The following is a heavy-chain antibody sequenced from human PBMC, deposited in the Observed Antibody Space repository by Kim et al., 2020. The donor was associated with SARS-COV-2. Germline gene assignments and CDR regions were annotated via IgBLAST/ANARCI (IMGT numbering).Heavy chain of an antibody. CDR1: GFTFSSYE. CDR2: ISSSGSTI. Sequence: GGSLRLSCAASGFTFSSYEMNWVRQAPGKGLEWVSYISSSGSTIYYADSVKGRFTISRDNAKNSLYLQMNGLRAEDTAVYYCARVLRIGIAAAGTGMDVWGQGTTVTVSS. CDR3: ARVLRIGIAAAGTGMDV. J-gene: IGHJ6*02. V-gene: IGHV3-48*03. D-gene: IGHD6-13*01.